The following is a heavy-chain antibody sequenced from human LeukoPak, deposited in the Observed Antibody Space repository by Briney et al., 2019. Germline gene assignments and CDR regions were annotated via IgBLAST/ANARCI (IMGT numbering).Heavy chain of an antibody. D-gene: IGHD3-22*01. CDR1: GYSISSGYY. CDR2: IYHSGST. CDR3: AAGGWLYFAA. V-gene: IGHV4-38-2*02. Sequence: SETLSLTCTVSGYSISSGYYWGWIRQPPGKGLEWIGSIYHSGSTYYNPSLKSRVTISVDTPKNQFSLKLSSVTAADTAVYYCAAGGWLYFAAWGQGTLVTVSS. J-gene: IGHJ5*02.